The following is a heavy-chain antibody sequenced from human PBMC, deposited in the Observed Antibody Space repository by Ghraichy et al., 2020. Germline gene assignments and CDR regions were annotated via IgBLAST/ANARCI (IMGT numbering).Heavy chain of an antibody. Sequence: SETLSLTCAVYGGSFSGYYWSWIRQPPGKGLEWIGEINHSGSTNYNPSLKSRVTISVDTSKNQFSLKLSSVTAADTAVYYCARGRWYYDSNPRNDAFDIWGQGTMVTVSS. D-gene: IGHD3-22*01. CDR2: INHSGST. V-gene: IGHV4-34*01. CDR3: ARGRWYYDSNPRNDAFDI. CDR1: GGSFSGYY. J-gene: IGHJ3*02.